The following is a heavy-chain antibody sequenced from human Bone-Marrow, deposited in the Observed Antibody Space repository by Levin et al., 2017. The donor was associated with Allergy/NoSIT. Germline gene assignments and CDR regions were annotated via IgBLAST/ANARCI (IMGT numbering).Heavy chain of an antibody. V-gene: IGHV3-74*01. CDR1: GFTLSSYW. J-gene: IGHJ5*02. CDR2: IKTDGSST. Sequence: ETLSLTCAASGFTLSSYWMHWVRQAPGKGLVWVSRIKTDGSSTFYADSVKGRFTISRDNAKNTLYLQMNSLTVEDTAVYYCVRETFDPWGQGTLVTVSS. CDR3: VRETFDP.